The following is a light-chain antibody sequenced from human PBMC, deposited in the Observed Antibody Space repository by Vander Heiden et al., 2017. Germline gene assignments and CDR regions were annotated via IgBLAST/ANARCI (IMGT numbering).Light chain of an antibody. CDR1: RANHGTNY. CDR2: ENN. Sequence: QSVLTPPPSVSAAPGQKVTIYCSGSRANHGTNYVSWYQQLPGTAPKLLIYENNKRPSGIPDRFSGSKSGTSATLGITGLQTGDEADYYCGTWDSSLSAWVFGGGTKLTVL. CDR3: GTWDSSLSAWV. J-gene: IGLJ3*02. V-gene: IGLV1-51*02.